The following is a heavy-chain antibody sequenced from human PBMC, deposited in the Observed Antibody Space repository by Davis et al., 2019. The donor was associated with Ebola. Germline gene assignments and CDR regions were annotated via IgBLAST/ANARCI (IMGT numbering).Heavy chain of an antibody. D-gene: IGHD2-8*02. CDR2: ISYDGSST. CDR3: AKDLFWWSASDV. Sequence: GESLKISCAASGFSFSSYTMHWVRQAPGKGLDWVALISYDGSSTYYADSVKGRFTISRDNSKGTLDLLMNSLRTEDTAIYYCAKDLFWWSASDVWGQGTTVAVSS. CDR1: GFSFSSYT. J-gene: IGHJ6*02. V-gene: IGHV3-30*01.